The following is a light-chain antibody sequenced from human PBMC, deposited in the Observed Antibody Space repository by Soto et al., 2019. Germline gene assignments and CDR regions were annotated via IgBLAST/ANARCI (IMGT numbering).Light chain of an antibody. CDR2: DVS. V-gene: IGLV2-11*01. Sequence: QSALTQPRSVSGSPGQSVTISCSGTSSDVGGYNYVSWYQQHPGKAPKLMIYDVSKRPSGVPDRFSGSKSGNTASLTISGLQTADEADYYCCSFAGTYIFGIFGGGTKLTVL. CDR3: CSFAGTYIFGI. J-gene: IGLJ2*01. CDR1: SSDVGGYNY.